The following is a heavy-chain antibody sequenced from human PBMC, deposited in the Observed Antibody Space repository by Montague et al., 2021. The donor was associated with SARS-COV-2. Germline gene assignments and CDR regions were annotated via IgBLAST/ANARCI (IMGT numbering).Heavy chain of an antibody. Sequence: TLSLTCTVSGGSISSGGYYWSWIRQHPGKGLEWIGYIYYSGSTYYNPSLKSRVTISVDTSKNHFSLKLSSVTAADTAVYYCARRGRKLLPVATTIGGFDIWGQGTTVTVSS. CDR1: GGSISSGGYY. CDR2: IYYSGST. V-gene: IGHV4-31*03. D-gene: IGHD5-12*01. J-gene: IGHJ6*02. CDR3: ARRGRKLLPVATTIGGFDI.